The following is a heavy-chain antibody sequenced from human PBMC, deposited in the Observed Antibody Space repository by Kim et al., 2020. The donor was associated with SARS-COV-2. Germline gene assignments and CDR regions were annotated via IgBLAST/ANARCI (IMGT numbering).Heavy chain of an antibody. J-gene: IGHJ4*02. D-gene: IGHD3-16*01. Sequence: DYAVSVKSRITINPDTSKNQFSLQLNSVTPEDTAVYYCARDRVPRFGFDYWGQGTLVTVSS. V-gene: IGHV6-1*01. CDR3: ARDRVPRFGFDY.